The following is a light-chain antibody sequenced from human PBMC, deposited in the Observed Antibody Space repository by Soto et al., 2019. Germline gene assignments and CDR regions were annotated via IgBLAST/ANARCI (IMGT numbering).Light chain of an antibody. V-gene: IGKV3-20*01. J-gene: IGKJ2*01. CDR3: QQYGTFPFS. Sequence: PGASATLAFRANQVAISSSLAWYQQKPGQAPRLLIYHASDRATGVPDRFSGSGSGTDFALTITRLEPEDFALFYCQQYGTFPFSFGQGTKLEIK. CDR1: QVAISSS. CDR2: HAS.